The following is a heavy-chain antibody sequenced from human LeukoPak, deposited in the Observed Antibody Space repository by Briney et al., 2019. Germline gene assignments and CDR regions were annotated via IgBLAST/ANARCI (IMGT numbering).Heavy chain of an antibody. D-gene: IGHD5-24*01. J-gene: IGHJ4*02. CDR1: GGSISNYY. V-gene: IGHV4-59*08. CDR3: ARGRDGYNFLNRGEYYYFDY. Sequence: SETLSLTCTVSGGSISNYYWSWIRQPPGKGLEWIGYIHYSGSTNYNPSLKSRVTISVDTSKNQFSLKLSSVTAADTAVYYCARGRDGYNFLNRGEYYYFDYWGQGTLVTVSS. CDR2: IHYSGST.